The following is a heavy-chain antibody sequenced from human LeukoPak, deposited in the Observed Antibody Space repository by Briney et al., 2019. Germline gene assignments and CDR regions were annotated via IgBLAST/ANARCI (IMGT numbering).Heavy chain of an antibody. J-gene: IGHJ4*02. D-gene: IGHD6-13*01. V-gene: IGHV4-39*01. CDR2: IYYSGNT. CDR3: ARRWGSWYGTFDY. Sequence: SETLSLTCTVSGGSISSSTYYWAWIRQPQGQGLEYIGSIYYSGNTYYNPSLKSRVTMAVDTSKNQFSLKLSSVTAADTAVYYCARRWGSWYGTFDYWGQGTLVTVSS. CDR1: GGSISSSTYY.